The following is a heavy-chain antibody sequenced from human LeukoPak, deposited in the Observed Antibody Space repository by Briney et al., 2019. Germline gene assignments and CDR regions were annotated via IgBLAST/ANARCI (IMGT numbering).Heavy chain of an antibody. CDR2: IRSDGYHT. Sequence: GGSLRLSCGASGFVFDDYDMHWVRQAPGKGLEWVAFIRSDGYHTYYTDSVKGRFIITRDNFKNALYLQMNSLRAEDTAVYYCARDSPYYTLWGQGTLVTVSS. CDR1: GFVFDDYD. D-gene: IGHD2-2*02. V-gene: IGHV3-30*02. CDR3: ARDSPYYTL. J-gene: IGHJ4*02.